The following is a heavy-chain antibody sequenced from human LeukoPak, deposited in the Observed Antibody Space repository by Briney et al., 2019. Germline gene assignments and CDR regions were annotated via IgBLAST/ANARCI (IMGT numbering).Heavy chain of an antibody. Sequence: PGGSLRLSCSASEFTFSSYWMSWVRQAPGKGLEWVANIKQDGSEKYHVDSVKGRFTISRDNAKNSLYLQMNSLRAEDTAVYYCARGHWNGGYWGQGTLVTVSS. D-gene: IGHD1-1*01. CDR3: ARGHWNGGY. J-gene: IGHJ4*02. V-gene: IGHV3-7*01. CDR1: EFTFSSYW. CDR2: IKQDGSEK.